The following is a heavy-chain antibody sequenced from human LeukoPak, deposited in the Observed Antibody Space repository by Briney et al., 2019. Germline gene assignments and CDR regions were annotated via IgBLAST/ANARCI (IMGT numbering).Heavy chain of an antibody. CDR1: GFTLSSYG. J-gene: IGHJ6*02. CDR2: ISYDGSNK. V-gene: IGHV3-30*18. Sequence: GGSLRLSCAASGFTLSSYGMHWVRQAPGKGLEWVAVISYDGSNKYYADSVKGRFTISRDNSKNTLYLQMNSLRAEDTSVYYCAKDRTVVYYYYYGMDVWGQGTTVTVSS. CDR3: AKDRTVVYYYYYGMDV. D-gene: IGHD4-23*01.